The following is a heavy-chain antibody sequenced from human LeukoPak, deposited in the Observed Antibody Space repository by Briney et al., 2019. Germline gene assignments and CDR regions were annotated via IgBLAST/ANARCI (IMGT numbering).Heavy chain of an antibody. CDR1: GGTFSSYA. V-gene: IGHV1-69*04. J-gene: IGHJ4*02. CDR2: IIPILGIA. Sequence: SVKVSCKASGGTFSSYAIIWVRQAPGQGLEWMGRIIPILGIANYAQKFQGRVTITADKSTSTAYMELSSLRSEDTGVYYCARGSLVFPFDYWGQGTLVTVSS. CDR3: ARGSLVFPFDY. D-gene: IGHD2-8*01.